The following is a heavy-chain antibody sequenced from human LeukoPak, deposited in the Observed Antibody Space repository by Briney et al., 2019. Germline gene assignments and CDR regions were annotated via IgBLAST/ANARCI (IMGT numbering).Heavy chain of an antibody. V-gene: IGHV3-21*06. CDR1: VFTFSDYD. J-gene: IGHJ5*02. D-gene: IGHD6-13*01. Sequence: PGGSLRLSCTASVFTFSDYDMNWVRQAPGKGLEWVSSISGRSSHIYYADSVKGRFTISRDNAKNSLYLQMNSLRDEDTAVYYCGRAFPPLRTAAAGDLWGQGTLVTVSS. CDR3: GRAFPPLRTAAAGDL. CDR2: ISGRSSHI.